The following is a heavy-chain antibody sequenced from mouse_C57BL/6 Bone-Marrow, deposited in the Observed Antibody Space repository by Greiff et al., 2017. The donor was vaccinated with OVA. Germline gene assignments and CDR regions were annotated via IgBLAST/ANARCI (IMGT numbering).Heavy chain of an antibody. CDR2: IWSGGST. J-gene: IGHJ1*03. D-gene: IGHD1-1*01. V-gene: IGHV2-2*01. CDR1: GFSLTSYG. Sequence: VQLVESGPGLVQPSQSLSITCTVSGFSLTSYGVHWVRQSPGKGLEWLGVIWSGGSTDYNAAFISRLSISKDNSKSQGFFKMNSLQADDTAIYYCARNFGKISSTVVAHWYFDVWGTGTTVTVSS. CDR3: ARNFGKISSTVVAHWYFDV.